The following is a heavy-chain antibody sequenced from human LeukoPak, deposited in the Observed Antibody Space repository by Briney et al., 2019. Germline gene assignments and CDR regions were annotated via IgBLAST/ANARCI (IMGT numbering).Heavy chain of an antibody. D-gene: IGHD3-22*01. CDR3: ARANYDSRAYTYYFDS. V-gene: IGHV3-30*03. CDR1: GFTFSSYG. J-gene: IGHJ4*02. Sequence: GGSLRLSCAASGFTFSSYGMHWVRQAPGKGLEWVAVISYDGSNKYYADSVKGRFTISRDNSKNTLYLQMNSLRAEDTAIYYCARANYDSRAYTYYFDSWGQGTLVTVSS. CDR2: ISYDGSNK.